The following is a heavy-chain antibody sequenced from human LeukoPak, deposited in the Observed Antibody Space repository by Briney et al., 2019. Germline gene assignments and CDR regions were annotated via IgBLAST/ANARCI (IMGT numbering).Heavy chain of an antibody. CDR2: ISGSGGST. CDR3: AKDLAFCGGDCYSNYFDY. D-gene: IGHD2-21*02. V-gene: IGHV3-23*01. Sequence: QPGGSLRLSCAASGFTFSSYAMSWVRQAPGKGLEWVSAISGSGGSTYYADSVKGRFTISRDNSKNTLYLQMNSLRAEDTAVYYCAKDLAFCGGDCYSNYFDYWGQGTLVTVSS. CDR1: GFTFSSYA. J-gene: IGHJ4*02.